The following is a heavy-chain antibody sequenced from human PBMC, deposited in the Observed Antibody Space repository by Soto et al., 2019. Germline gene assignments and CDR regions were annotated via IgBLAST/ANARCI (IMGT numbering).Heavy chain of an antibody. CDR2: IYYSGST. CDR3: AWGYEYGGNYRPFEY. CDR1: GAYICSSY. Sequence: SNPLSLNRTIPGAYICSSYWSWIRQHPGKGLEWIGYIYYSGSTNYNPSLKSRVTISVDTSKNQFSLKLSSVTAADTAVYYCAWGYEYGGNYRPFEYWGQGTLVTVS. J-gene: IGHJ4*02. V-gene: IGHV4-59*01. D-gene: IGHD1-26*01.